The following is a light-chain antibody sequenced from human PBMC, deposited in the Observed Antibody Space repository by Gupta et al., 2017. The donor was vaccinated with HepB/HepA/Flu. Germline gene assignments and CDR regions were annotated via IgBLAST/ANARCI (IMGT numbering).Light chain of an antibody. CDR2: WAS. Sequence: DIVITQSPDSLALSLGQWATINCKSRQSGLCGSNNKNYLDWYQQKPGQPPKPLISWASTREAGVTDRFSGSGCGIDFTLTISSRQEEDVAVYYCQQYYDSPPQTFGQGTLLEIK. J-gene: IGKJ5*01. V-gene: IGKV4-1*01. CDR3: QQYYDSPPQT. CDR1: QSGLCGSNNKNY.